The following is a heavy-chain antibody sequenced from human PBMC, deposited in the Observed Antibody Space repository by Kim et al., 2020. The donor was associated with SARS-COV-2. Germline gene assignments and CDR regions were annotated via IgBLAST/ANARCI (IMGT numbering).Heavy chain of an antibody. CDR3: ARPSGYSYGYVDAFDI. D-gene: IGHD5-18*01. V-gene: IGHV4-34*01. Sequence: SLKSRVTISVDTSKTQFPLKLSSVTAADTAVYYCARPSGYSYGYVDAFDIWGQGTMVTVSS. J-gene: IGHJ3*02.